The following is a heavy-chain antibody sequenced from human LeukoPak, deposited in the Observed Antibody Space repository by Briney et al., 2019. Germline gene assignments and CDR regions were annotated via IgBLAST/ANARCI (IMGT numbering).Heavy chain of an antibody. V-gene: IGHV4-59*01. CDR2: IYYSGST. CDR1: GGSISSYY. Sequence: SETLSLTCTVSGGSISSYYWSWIRQPPGKGLEWIGYIYYSGSTNYNPSLKSRVTISVDTSKNQFSLKLSSVTAADTAVYYCAGRPLRYFDWLPRGYYYYYIDVWGKGTTVTISS. D-gene: IGHD3-9*01. J-gene: IGHJ6*03. CDR3: AGRPLRYFDWLPRGYYYYYIDV.